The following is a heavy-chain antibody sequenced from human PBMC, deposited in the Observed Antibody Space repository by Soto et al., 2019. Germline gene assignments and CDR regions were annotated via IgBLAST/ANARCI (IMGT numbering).Heavy chain of an antibody. CDR3: ARTYGDNSYYLAY. CDR2: IYYSGNT. CDR1: CGSMNTYF. J-gene: IGHJ4*02. V-gene: IGHV4-59*01. Sequence: QVQLQESGPGLVKPSETLSLTCTVSCGSMNTYFWSWIRQPPGQRLEWIGYIYYSGNTNYNHSLKTRVTIAVDTSKNQFSLQQSSVTAADPAVDDCARTYGDNSYYLAYWCQGTPVTVS. D-gene: IGHD4-17*01.